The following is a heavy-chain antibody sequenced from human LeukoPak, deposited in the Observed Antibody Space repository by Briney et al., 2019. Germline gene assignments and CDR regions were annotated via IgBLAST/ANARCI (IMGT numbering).Heavy chain of an antibody. CDR3: TTYRQQLAFDT. J-gene: IGHJ4*02. V-gene: IGHV4-34*01. CDR1: GGSFSGYY. Sequence: SETLSFTCAGYGGSFSGYYWSWIRQPPGKGLEWIGEIYHSGSTNYNPSLKSRVTISVDTSKKQFSLKLNSVTAADTAVYYCTTYRQQLAFDTWGQGTLVTVSS. D-gene: IGHD6-13*01. CDR2: IYHSGST.